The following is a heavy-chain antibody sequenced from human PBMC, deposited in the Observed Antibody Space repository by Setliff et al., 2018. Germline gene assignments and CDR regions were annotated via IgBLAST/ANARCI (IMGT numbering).Heavy chain of an antibody. CDR3: ARMSGFQYMDV. CDR2: IYTSWST. D-gene: IGHD3-3*01. CDR1: GASIRNNYY. Sequence: CAVSGASIRNNYYWGWIRQSPGTGLEWIGHIYTSWSTIYNPSLKSRLTISLDTSKNQFSLSLSSVTAADTAVYYCARMSGFQYMDVWGKGTTVTVSS. V-gene: IGHV4-61*09. J-gene: IGHJ6*03.